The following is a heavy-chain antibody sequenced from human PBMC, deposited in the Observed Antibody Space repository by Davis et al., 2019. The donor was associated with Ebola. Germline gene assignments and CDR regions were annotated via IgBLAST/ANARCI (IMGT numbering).Heavy chain of an antibody. CDR2: INPNDGRT. V-gene: IGHV1-46*01. CDR1: GYTFTNYY. Sequence: ASVKVSCKASGYTFTNYYMHWVRQAPGQGLEWMGMINPNDGRTIYAQKFQGRVTVTRDTSTTTVYMELRSLRSDDTTVYFCARTSIVGTTTTASDIWGQGTKVTVSS. CDR3: ARTSIVGTTTTASDI. J-gene: IGHJ3*02. D-gene: IGHD1-26*01.